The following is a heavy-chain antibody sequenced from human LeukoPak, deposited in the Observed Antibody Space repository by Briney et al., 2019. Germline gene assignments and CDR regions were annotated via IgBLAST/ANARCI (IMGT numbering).Heavy chain of an antibody. D-gene: IGHD2-15*01. CDR2: ISSRSSTI. Sequence: GGSLRLSCAASGFTFNSYSMNWVRQAPGKGLEWVSYISSRSSTIYYADSVKGRFTISRDNAKNSLYLQMNSLRAEDTAVYYCARDREVVVAARLFDYWGQGTLVTVSS. V-gene: IGHV3-48*01. J-gene: IGHJ4*02. CDR3: ARDREVVVAARLFDY. CDR1: GFTFNSYS.